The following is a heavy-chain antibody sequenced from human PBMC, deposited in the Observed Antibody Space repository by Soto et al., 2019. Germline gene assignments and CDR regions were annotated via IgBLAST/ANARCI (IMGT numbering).Heavy chain of an antibody. CDR2: ISSSGSTI. J-gene: IGHJ4*02. CDR1: GFTFSSYE. V-gene: IGHV3-48*03. D-gene: IGHD6-13*01. CDR3: ATAAAGPFDY. Sequence: GGSLRLSCAASGFTFSSYEMNWFRQAPGKGLEWVSYISSSGSTIYYADSVKGRFTISRDNAKNSLYLQMNSLRAEDTAVYYCATAAAGPFDYWGQGTLVTVSS.